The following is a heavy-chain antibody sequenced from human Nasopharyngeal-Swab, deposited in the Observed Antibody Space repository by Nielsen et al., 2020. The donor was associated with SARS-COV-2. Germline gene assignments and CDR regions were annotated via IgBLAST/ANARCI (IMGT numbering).Heavy chain of an antibody. CDR2: ISSSGSTI. V-gene: IGHV3-48*03. CDR3: ARDNRLQLWLRFYGLDV. D-gene: IGHD5-18*01. CDR1: GFTFSSYE. J-gene: IGHJ6*02. Sequence: GESLKISCAASGFTFSSYEMNWVRQAPGKGLEWVSYISSSGSTIYYADSVKGRFTISRDDAKNSLYLQMNYLRAEDTALYYCARDNRLQLWLRFYGLDVWGQGTTVTVSS.